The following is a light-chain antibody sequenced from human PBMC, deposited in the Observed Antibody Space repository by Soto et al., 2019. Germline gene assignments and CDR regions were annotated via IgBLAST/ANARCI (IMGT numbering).Light chain of an antibody. Sequence: GLTQSPGTLSLSPGERATLSCRARQSVSSSYLAWYQQKPGQAPRLLIYGASSRATGIPDRFSGSGSGTDFTLTISRLEPEDFAVYYCQQYGSSLFGPGTKVDI. V-gene: IGKV3-20*01. CDR2: GAS. CDR3: QQYGSSL. CDR1: QSVSSSY. J-gene: IGKJ3*01.